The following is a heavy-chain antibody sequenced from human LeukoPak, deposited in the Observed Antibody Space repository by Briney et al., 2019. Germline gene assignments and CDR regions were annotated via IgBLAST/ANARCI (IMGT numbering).Heavy chain of an antibody. CDR1: GYTFTSYG. CDR2: ISAYNGNT. CDR3: ARSPSIVGASYYFDY. Sequence: EASVKVSCKASGYTFTSYGISWVRQAPGQGLEWMGWISAYNGNTNYAQKLQGRVTMTTDTSTSTAYMELRSLRSDDTAVYYCARSPSIVGASYYFDYWGQGTLVTVSS. V-gene: IGHV1-18*01. J-gene: IGHJ4*02. D-gene: IGHD1-26*01.